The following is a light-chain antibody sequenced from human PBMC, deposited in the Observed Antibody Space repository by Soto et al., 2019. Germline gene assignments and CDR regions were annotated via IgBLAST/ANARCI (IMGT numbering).Light chain of an antibody. J-gene: IGKJ4*01. Sequence: EIVLTQSPGTLSLSPGERATLSCRASQSVCRNYLAWYQQKPGQAPRLLIYGASSRATGIPDRFSGSGSGTDFTITISRLEPEDFAVYYCQQYASSPLTFGRGTDVEIK. CDR1: QSVCRNY. CDR2: GAS. CDR3: QQYASSPLT. V-gene: IGKV3-20*01.